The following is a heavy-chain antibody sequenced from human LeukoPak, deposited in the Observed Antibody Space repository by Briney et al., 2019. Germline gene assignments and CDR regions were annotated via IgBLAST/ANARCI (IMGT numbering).Heavy chain of an antibody. CDR1: GFTFNDSF. Sequence: GGSLRLSCAASGFTFNDSFMNWIRQAPGKGLEWLSYISHSGSNLDYAESVRGRFTISRDNANHSLYLQINSLRAEDTAVYYCARGDSSGVPDYWGQGTLVTVSS. V-gene: IGHV3-11*01. D-gene: IGHD3-22*01. J-gene: IGHJ4*02. CDR2: ISHSGSNL. CDR3: ARGDSSGVPDY.